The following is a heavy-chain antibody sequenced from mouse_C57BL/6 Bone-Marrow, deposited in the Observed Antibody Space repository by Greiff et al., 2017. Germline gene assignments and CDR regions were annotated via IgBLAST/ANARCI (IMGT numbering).Heavy chain of an antibody. Sequence: EVQLQQSGPGLVKPSQSLSLTCSVTGYSITSGYYWNWIRQFPGNKLEWMGYISYDGSNNYNPSLKNRISITRDTSKNQFFLKLNSVTTEDTATYHCAREDYGNYEGFAYWGQGTLVTVSA. D-gene: IGHD2-1*01. CDR1: GYSITSGYY. J-gene: IGHJ3*01. V-gene: IGHV3-6*01. CDR2: ISYDGSN. CDR3: AREDYGNYEGFAY.